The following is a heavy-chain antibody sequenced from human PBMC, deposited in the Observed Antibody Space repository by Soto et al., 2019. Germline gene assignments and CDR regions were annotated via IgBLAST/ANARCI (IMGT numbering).Heavy chain of an antibody. J-gene: IGHJ6*03. CDR2: INHSGST. Sequence: ETLSLTCAVYGGSFSGYYWSWIRQPPGKGLEWIGEINHSGSTNYNPSLKSRVTISVDTSKNQFSLKLSSVTAADAAVYYCARGSPMIVVVPAAMRYYYYMDVWGKGTTVTVSS. D-gene: IGHD2-2*01. V-gene: IGHV4-34*01. CDR3: ARGSPMIVVVPAAMRYYYYMDV. CDR1: GGSFSGYY.